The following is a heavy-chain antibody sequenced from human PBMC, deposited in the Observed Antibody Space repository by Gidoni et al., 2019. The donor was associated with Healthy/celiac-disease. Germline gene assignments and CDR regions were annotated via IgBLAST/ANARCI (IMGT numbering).Heavy chain of an antibody. CDR1: GFSLSNARMG. CDR3: ARVNCGGDCYRGARAFDI. V-gene: IGHV2-26*01. Sequence: QVTLKESGPVLVKPTETLTLTCTVSGFSLSNARMGVSWIRQPPGKALEWLAHIFSNDENSYSTSLKSRLTISKDTSKSQVVLTMTNMDPVDTATYYCARVNCGGDCYRGARAFDIWGQGTMVTVSS. CDR2: IFSNDEN. D-gene: IGHD2-21*02. J-gene: IGHJ3*02.